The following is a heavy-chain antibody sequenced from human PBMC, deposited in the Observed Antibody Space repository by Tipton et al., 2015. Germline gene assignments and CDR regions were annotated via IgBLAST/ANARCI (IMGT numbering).Heavy chain of an antibody. CDR2: IYSSATT. CDR1: GGSISSYY. V-gene: IGHV4-59*01. J-gene: IGHJ4*02. Sequence: TLSLTCTVSGGSISSYYWNWIRQSPGKGLEWIGYIYSSATTSYSSALRSRVTISVDTSKNQFSLNLNSVTAADTAVYYCARGETGTMSWLLDYWGQGTLVTVSS. CDR3: ARGETGTMSWLLDY. D-gene: IGHD1-7*01.